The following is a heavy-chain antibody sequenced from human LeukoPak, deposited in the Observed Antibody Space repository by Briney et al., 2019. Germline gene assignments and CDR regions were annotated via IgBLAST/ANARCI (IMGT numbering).Heavy chain of an antibody. CDR3: ARARYQLPRPGFGGSVAGSTYFDH. CDR2: ISYDGSDK. V-gene: IGHV3-30*04. Sequence: GRSLRLSCAASGFTFSSYAMHWVRQAPGKGLEWVAVISYDGSDKYYADSVKGRFTISRDNSKNTLYLQMNSLRAEDTAVYYCARARYQLPRPGFGGSVAGSTYFDHWGQGTLVTVSS. CDR1: GFTFSSYA. D-gene: IGHD2-2*01. J-gene: IGHJ4*02.